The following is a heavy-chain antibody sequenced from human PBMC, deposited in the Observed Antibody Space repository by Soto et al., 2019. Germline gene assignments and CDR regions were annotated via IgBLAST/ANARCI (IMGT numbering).Heavy chain of an antibody. D-gene: IGHD3-16*02. J-gene: IGHJ4*02. Sequence: GGSLRLSCAASGFPFSSYAMHWVRQAPGKELEWVAVISYDGSNKYYADSVKGRFTISRDNSKNTLYLQMNSLSAEDTAVYYCAREAGYYDYVWGSYRGFDYWGQGTLVTSPQ. CDR1: GFPFSSYA. V-gene: IGHV3-30-3*01. CDR2: ISYDGSNK. CDR3: AREAGYYDYVWGSYRGFDY.